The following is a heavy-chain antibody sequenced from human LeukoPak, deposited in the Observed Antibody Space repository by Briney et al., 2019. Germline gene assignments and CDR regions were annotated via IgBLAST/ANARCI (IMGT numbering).Heavy chain of an antibody. D-gene: IGHD3-22*01. CDR2: IYPSGTA. Sequence: SETLSLTCTVSGGSISGNLWSWIRQPAGKGLEWIGRIYPSGTANYSPSLKSRVTMSVDTSKKHFSLRLSSVTAADTAVYYCARVYSSGYYYNYFDYWGQGTLVTVSS. CDR1: GGSISGNL. V-gene: IGHV4-4*07. J-gene: IGHJ4*02. CDR3: ARVYSSGYYYNYFDY.